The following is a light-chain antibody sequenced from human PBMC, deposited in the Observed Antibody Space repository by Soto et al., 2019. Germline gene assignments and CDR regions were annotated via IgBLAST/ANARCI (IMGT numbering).Light chain of an antibody. Sequence: EIVLTQSPGTLSLSPGERATLSCRASQSVSSNYLAWYQQRPGQAPRLLIFGASYRATGIPDRFSGSGSGTDFPLTISRLGLEDFAVYYCQHYGSSPPEFTFGPGTRVDSK. CDR3: QHYGSSPPEFT. V-gene: IGKV3-20*01. CDR2: GAS. CDR1: QSVSSNY. J-gene: IGKJ3*01.